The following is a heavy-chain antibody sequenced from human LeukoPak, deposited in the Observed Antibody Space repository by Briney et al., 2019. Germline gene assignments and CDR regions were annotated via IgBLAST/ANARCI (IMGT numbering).Heavy chain of an antibody. CDR2: INPNSGGT. CDR3: ARISNYYDSSGYYYFFDY. Sequence: ASVKVSCKASGYTFTGYYMHWVRQAPGQGLEWMGWINPNSGGTNYAQKFQGRVTMTRDTSISTAYMELSRLRSDDTAVYYCARISNYYDSSGYYYFFDYWGQGTLVTVSS. J-gene: IGHJ4*02. D-gene: IGHD3-22*01. CDR1: GYTFTGYY. V-gene: IGHV1-2*02.